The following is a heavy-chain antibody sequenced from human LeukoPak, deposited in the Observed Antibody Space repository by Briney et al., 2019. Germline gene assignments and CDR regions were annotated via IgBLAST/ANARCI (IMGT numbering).Heavy chain of an antibody. CDR1: GFTYSSYA. CDR2: ISSTGDNT. D-gene: IGHD3-10*01. V-gene: IGHV3-64*01. Sequence: GGSLRLSCAASGFTYSSYAMHWVRQAPGKGLEYVSAISSTGDNTYYANSVKGRFTISRDNSKNTLYLQMNSLRAEDTAVYYCARDPYYYGSGSYKPNWFDPWGQGTLVTVSS. CDR3: ARDPYYYGSGSYKPNWFDP. J-gene: IGHJ5*02.